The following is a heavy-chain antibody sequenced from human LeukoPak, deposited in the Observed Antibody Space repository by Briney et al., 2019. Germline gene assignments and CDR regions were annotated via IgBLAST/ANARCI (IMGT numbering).Heavy chain of an antibody. CDR2: ISYSGST. CDR1: GGSTSSTSHY. J-gene: IGHJ6*02. V-gene: IGHV4-39*07. CDR3: ASQLLWFAELSPMDV. Sequence: SETLSLTCTVSGGSTSSTSHYWGWIRLPPGKGLEWIGSISYSGSTSYNPSLKSRVTISLDTSRKQFSLKLNSVTAADTAVYYCASQLLWFAELSPMDVWGQGSTVTVSS. D-gene: IGHD3-10*01.